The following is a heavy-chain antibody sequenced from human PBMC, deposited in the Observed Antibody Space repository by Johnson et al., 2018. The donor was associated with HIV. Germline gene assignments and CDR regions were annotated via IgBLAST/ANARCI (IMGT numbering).Heavy chain of an antibody. D-gene: IGHD3-10*01. Sequence: QMQLVESGGGVVQPGGSLRLSCAASGFTFSSYGMHWVRQAPGKGLEWVAFIRYDGSNKYYADSVKGRFTISRDNSKNTLYLQMNSLRAEDTAVCYCAKAHGFGEFMIAFDIWGQGTMVTVSS. CDR3: AKAHGFGEFMIAFDI. J-gene: IGHJ3*02. CDR2: IRYDGSNK. V-gene: IGHV3-30*02. CDR1: GFTFSSYG.